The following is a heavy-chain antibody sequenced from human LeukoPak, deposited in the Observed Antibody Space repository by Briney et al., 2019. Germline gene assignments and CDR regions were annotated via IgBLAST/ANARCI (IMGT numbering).Heavy chain of an antibody. Sequence: PGGSLRLSCAASGFTFSSYAMSWVRQAPGKGLEWVSAISGSGGSTYYADSVKGRSTISRDNSKNTLYVQMNSLRAEDTAVYYCAKVPLDIVVVVAATVYYFDYWGQGTLVTVSS. V-gene: IGHV3-23*01. CDR3: AKVPLDIVVVVAATVYYFDY. CDR2: ISGSGGST. D-gene: IGHD2-15*01. J-gene: IGHJ4*02. CDR1: GFTFSSYA.